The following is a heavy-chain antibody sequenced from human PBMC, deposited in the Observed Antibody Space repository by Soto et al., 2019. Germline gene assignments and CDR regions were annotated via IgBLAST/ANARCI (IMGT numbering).Heavy chain of an antibody. CDR3: ARDQSSSGWSNWFDP. J-gene: IGHJ5*02. Sequence: ASVKVSCKASGYTFTSYGISWVRQAPGQGLEWMGWISAYNGNTNYAQKLQGRVTMTTDTSTSTAYMELRSLRSDDTAVYYCARDQSSSGWSNWFDPWGQGTLVTVSS. CDR2: ISAYNGNT. D-gene: IGHD6-19*01. CDR1: GYTFTSYG. V-gene: IGHV1-18*01.